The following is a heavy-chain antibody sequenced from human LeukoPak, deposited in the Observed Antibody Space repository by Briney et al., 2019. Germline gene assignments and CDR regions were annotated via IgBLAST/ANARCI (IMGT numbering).Heavy chain of an antibody. J-gene: IGHJ4*02. D-gene: IGHD3-22*01. Sequence: PSETLSLTCTVSGDSISSGGGNYYWNWIRQPAVSGLEWIGRIYTNGNTDYSPSLKSRATISVDTSKNQFSLKLVPVTAADTAVYYCARGKYDSSGQWRGYFDYWGQGTLVTVSS. CDR2: IYTNGNT. CDR1: GDSISSGGGNYY. V-gene: IGHV4-61*02. CDR3: ARGKYDSSGQWRGYFDY.